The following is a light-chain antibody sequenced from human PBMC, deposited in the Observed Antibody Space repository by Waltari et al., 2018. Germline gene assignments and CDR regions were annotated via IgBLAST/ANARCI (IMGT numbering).Light chain of an antibody. J-gene: IGLJ1*01. CDR1: SSDVIPYNY. CDR2: EVS. CDR3: SSNAIGSNQFYV. Sequence: QSALTQPPSASGSPGQSVTISCIGSSSDVIPYNYVSWYQQHPGKAPKLIIYEVSRRPSGVPGRFSGSKSGNTASLTVSGLQAEDEADYYCSSNAIGSNQFYVFGTGTKVTVL. V-gene: IGLV2-8*01.